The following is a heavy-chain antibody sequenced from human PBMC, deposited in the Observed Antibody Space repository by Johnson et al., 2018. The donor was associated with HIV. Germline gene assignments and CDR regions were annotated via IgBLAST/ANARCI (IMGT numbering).Heavy chain of an antibody. V-gene: IGHV3-74*02. CDR2: IRNDGSVT. D-gene: IGHD5-12*01. CDR1: GFSFSSW. CDR3: ARGAVSGYVSVDAFHI. J-gene: IGHJ3*02. Sequence: EVHLVESGGGLVKPGGSLRLSCTASGFSFSSWMHWVRQAPGKGLVWVSRIRNDGSVTTYADSVKGRFFISSDNSKNTLYLQMHSLTPEDTAVYYCARGAVSGYVSVDAFHIWGQGTLVTVSS.